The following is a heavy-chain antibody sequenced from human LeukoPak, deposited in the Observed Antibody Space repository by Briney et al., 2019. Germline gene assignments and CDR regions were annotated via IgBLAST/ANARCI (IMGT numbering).Heavy chain of an antibody. V-gene: IGHV1-8*03. CDR2: MNPTSGNT. Sequence: ASVKVSFKASGYSFTKYDINWVRQATGQGLEWMGWMNPTSGNTGYAQKFQGRLTITKDTSMNTAYMELSSLRSDDTAIYYCARGPAYRYCSGDCYHIDFWGQGTLVTVSS. CDR1: GYSFTKYD. D-gene: IGHD2-21*02. J-gene: IGHJ4*02. CDR3: ARGPAYRYCSGDCYHIDF.